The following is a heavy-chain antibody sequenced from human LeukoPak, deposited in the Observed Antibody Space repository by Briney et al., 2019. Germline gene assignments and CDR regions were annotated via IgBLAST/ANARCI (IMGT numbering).Heavy chain of an antibody. CDR3: VSFYDTY. D-gene: IGHD2-2*01. J-gene: IGHJ4*02. CDR1: GNYW. V-gene: IGHV3-74*01. Sequence: GGSLRLSCAASGNYWMHWVRQAPGKGLVWVSHINSDGSWTGYADSVKGRFTISKDNAKNMVYLHMNSLRVDDTAVYYCVSFYDTYWGRGTLVTVSS. CDR2: INSDGSWT.